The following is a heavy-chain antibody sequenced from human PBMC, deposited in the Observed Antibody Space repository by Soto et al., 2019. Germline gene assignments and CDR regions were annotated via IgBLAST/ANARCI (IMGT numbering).Heavy chain of an antibody. CDR2: ISYDGSNK. J-gene: IGHJ6*02. CDR3: AKDSHYYYYYGMDV. V-gene: IGHV3-30*18. Sequence: GGSLRLSCAASGFTFSSYGMHRVRQAPGKGLEWVAVISYDGSNKSYADSVKGRFTISRDNSKNTLYLQMNSLRAEDTAVYYCAKDSHYYYYYGMDVWGQGTTVTVS. CDR1: GFTFSSYG.